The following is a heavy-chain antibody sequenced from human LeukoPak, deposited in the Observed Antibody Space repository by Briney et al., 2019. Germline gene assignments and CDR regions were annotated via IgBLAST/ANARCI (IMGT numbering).Heavy chain of an antibody. CDR1: VGSISNYY. J-gene: IGHJ4*02. V-gene: IGHV4-59*01. D-gene: IGHD6-19*01. Sequence: PSETLSLTCTVSVGSISNYYWSWIRQPPGKGLEWIGYIYYSGNTNYNPSLKSRVTISVDTSKNQFSLKLNSVPAADTAVYYCARVRYCSTNRCYDREFDNWGQGTLVTVSS. CDR2: IYYSGNT. CDR3: ARVRYCSTNRCYDREFDN.